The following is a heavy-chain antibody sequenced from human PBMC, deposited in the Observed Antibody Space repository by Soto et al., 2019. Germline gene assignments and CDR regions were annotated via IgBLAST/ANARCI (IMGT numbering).Heavy chain of an antibody. CDR2: ISGTGGST. J-gene: IGHJ4*02. CDR1: GFTFTSYA. V-gene: IGHV3-23*01. D-gene: IGHD4-17*01. CDR3: ARGSAYSDYDLEY. Sequence: AVGSLRLSCAASGFTFTSYAMTWVRQAPGKGLECVSGISGTGGSTYYADSVKGRFTISRDKSKNTLYLHVNSLRAEDTAVYYCARGSAYSDYDLEYWGQGTLVTVSS.